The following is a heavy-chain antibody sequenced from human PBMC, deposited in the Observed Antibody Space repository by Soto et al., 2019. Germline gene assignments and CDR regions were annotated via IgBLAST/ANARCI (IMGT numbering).Heavy chain of an antibody. CDR1: GFTFSSYG. V-gene: IGHV3-30*03. Sequence: QVQLVESGGGVVQPGRSLRLSCAASGFTFSSYGMHWVRQAPGKGLEWVAVISYDGSNKYYADSVKGRFTISRDNSKNTLYLQMNSLREEDTAVDYWAPWFGAVDYWGQGTLVTVSS. CDR3: APWFGAVDY. D-gene: IGHD3-10*01. J-gene: IGHJ4*02. CDR2: ISYDGSNK.